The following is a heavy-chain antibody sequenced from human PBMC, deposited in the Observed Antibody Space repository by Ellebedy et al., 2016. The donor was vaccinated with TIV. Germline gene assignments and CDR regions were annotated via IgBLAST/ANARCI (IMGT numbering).Heavy chain of an antibody. CDR1: GGTFSSYA. CDR2: IIPIFGTA. V-gene: IGHV1-69*06. CDR3: ARTIAVAGDYYYYGMDV. J-gene: IGHJ6*02. Sequence: SVKVSCXASGGTFSSYAISWVRQAPGQGLEWMGGIIPIFGTANYAQKFQGRVTITADKSTSTAYMELSSLRSEDTAVYYCARTIAVAGDYYYYGMDVWGQGTTVTVSS. D-gene: IGHD6-19*01.